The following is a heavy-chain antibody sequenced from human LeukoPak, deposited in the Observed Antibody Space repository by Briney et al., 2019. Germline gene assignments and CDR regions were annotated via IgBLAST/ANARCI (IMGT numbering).Heavy chain of an antibody. CDR1: GGSINTYY. CDR3: ARGTIFGAATNCFDS. D-gene: IGHD3-3*01. J-gene: IGHJ5*01. Sequence: SETLSLTCTVSGGSINTYYWSWIRQPPGKGLEWIGYIYYSGTTNYNPYLKSRATISVDTSKNQFSLKLSSVTAADTAVYYCARGTIFGAATNCFDSWGQGTLVIVSS. CDR2: IYYSGTT. V-gene: IGHV4-59*01.